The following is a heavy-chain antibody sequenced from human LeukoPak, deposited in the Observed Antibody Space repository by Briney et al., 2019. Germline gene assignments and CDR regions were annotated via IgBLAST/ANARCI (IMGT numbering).Heavy chain of an antibody. CDR2: IGTAGDT. Sequence: PGGSLRLSCAASGFTFSSYGMHWVRQATGKGLEWVSAIGTAGDTYYPGSVKGRFTISRENAKNSLYLQMNSLRAGDTAVYYCARGDILTGYVDYWGQGTLVTVSS. CDR1: GFTFSSYG. J-gene: IGHJ4*02. V-gene: IGHV3-13*01. D-gene: IGHD3-9*01. CDR3: ARGDILTGYVDY.